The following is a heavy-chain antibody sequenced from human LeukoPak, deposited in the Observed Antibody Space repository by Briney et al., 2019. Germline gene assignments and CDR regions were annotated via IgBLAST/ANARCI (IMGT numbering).Heavy chain of an antibody. CDR1: GYSFTNYW. Sequence: GESLKISCKGSGYSFTNYWIGWVRQMPGKGLEWMGIIYPGVSDTKYSPSFQGQVTISADKSISTAYLQWSSLKASDTAMYYRATLRSGYYYDYFDYWGQGTLVTVSS. V-gene: IGHV5-51*01. CDR3: ATLRSGYYYDYFDY. J-gene: IGHJ4*02. D-gene: IGHD3-22*01. CDR2: IYPGVSDT.